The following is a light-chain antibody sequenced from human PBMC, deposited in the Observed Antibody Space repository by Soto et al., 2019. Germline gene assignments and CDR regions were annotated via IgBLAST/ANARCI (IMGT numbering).Light chain of an antibody. Sequence: QSALTQPPSASGSPGQSVTISCTGTSSDIGGYNYVSWYQQHPGKAPKLIIYEVSKRPSGVPDRFSGSKSGNTASLTVSALQAEDAADYYGTSYAGSNNVVFAGGTKLTVL. CDR3: TSYAGSNNVV. CDR1: SSDIGGYNY. V-gene: IGLV2-8*01. CDR2: EVS. J-gene: IGLJ3*02.